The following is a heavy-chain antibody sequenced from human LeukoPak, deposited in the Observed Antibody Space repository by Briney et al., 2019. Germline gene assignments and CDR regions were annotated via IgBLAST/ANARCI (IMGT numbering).Heavy chain of an antibody. CDR2: IYSGGST. J-gene: IGHJ6*02. CDR3: AREIVVVVAATLYYYYGMDV. CDR1: GFTVSSNY. V-gene: IGHV3-66*01. D-gene: IGHD2-15*01. Sequence: AGGSLRLSCAASGFTVSSNYMSWVRQAPGKGLEWVSVIYSGGSTYYADSVKGRFTISRDNSKNTLYLQMNSLRAEDTAVYYCAREIVVVVAATLYYYYGMDVWGQGTTVTVSS.